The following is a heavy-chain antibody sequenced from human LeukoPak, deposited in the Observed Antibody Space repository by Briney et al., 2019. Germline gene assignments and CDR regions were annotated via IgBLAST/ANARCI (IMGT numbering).Heavy chain of an antibody. CDR3: ARGPHYGKVFDY. Sequence: SETLSLTCTVSGGSISSGGYYWSWIRQHPGKGLEWIGEINHSGSTNYNPSLKSRVTISVDTSKNQFSLKLSSVTAADTAVYYCARGPHYGKVFDYWGQGTLVTVSS. V-gene: IGHV4-39*07. CDR2: INHSGST. CDR1: GGSISSGGYY. J-gene: IGHJ4*02. D-gene: IGHD3-10*01.